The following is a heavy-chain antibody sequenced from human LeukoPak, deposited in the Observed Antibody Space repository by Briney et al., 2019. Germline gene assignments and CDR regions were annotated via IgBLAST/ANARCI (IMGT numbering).Heavy chain of an antibody. CDR2: IKQDGSHK. D-gene: IGHD5-12*01. J-gene: IGHJ4*02. V-gene: IGHV3-7*01. CDR3: ARGPSGYHNT. CDR1: GFTLSTYW. Sequence: PGGSLRLSCRASGFTLSTYWMSWVRQAPGKGLEWVANIKQDGSHKNYVDSVKGRFTISRDNAKNSLYLQMNSLRAEDTAVYYCARGPSGYHNTGGQGTLVTVSS.